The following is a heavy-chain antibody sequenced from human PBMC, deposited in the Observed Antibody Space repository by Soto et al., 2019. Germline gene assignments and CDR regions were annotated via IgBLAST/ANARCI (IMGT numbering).Heavy chain of an antibody. Sequence: GESLKISCKGSGYRFTNYWIGWVRQMPWKGLEWMGLIYPGDSDTRYSPSFQGQVTISADKSISTAYLQWSSLKASDTAMYYCASSETGYSSSWFPFDYWGQGTLVTVSS. CDR1: GYRFTNYW. J-gene: IGHJ4*02. CDR2: IYPGDSDT. CDR3: ASSETGYSSSWFPFDY. D-gene: IGHD6-13*01. V-gene: IGHV5-51*01.